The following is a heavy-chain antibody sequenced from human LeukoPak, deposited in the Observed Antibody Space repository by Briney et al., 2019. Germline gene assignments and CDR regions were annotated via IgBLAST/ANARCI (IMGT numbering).Heavy chain of an antibody. J-gene: IGHJ4*02. CDR2: MNPNSGNA. CDR3: ALSLYYYNSSGYYPFDY. D-gene: IGHD3-22*01. Sequence: ASVKVSCKASGYTFIGYDINWVRQAPGQGLEWMGWMNPNSGNAGYAQKFQGRVSMTRSTSISTAYMELSSLTSEDTAVYYCALSLYYYNSSGYYPFDYWGQGTLITVSS. V-gene: IGHV1-8*01. CDR1: GYTFIGYD.